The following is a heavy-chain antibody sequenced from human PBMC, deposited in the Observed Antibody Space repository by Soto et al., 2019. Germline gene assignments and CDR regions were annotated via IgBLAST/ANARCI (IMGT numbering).Heavy chain of an antibody. CDR2: IWYDGSNK. CDR1: GFTFSSYG. CDR3: AATDDILTGYYISSGNAFDI. V-gene: IGHV3-33*01. J-gene: IGHJ3*02. Sequence: QVQLVESGGGVVQPGRSLRLSCAASGFTFSSYGMHWVRQAPGKGLEWVAGIWYDGSNKYYADSVKGRFTISRDNSKNTLYLQMNSLRAEDTAVYYCAATDDILTGYYISSGNAFDIWGQGTMVTVSS. D-gene: IGHD3-9*01.